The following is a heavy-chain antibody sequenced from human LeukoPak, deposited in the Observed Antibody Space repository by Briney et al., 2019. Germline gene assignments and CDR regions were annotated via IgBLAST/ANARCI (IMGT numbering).Heavy chain of an antibody. CDR1: GYSISSGYY. CDR2: IYHSGST. CDR3: ARLGVRNIFHDY. Sequence: PSETLSLTCAVSGYSISSGYYWGWIRQPPGKGLEWIGSIYHSGSTYYNPSLKSRVTISVDTSKNQFSLKLSSVTAADTAVYYCARLGVRNIFHDYWGQGTLVTVSS. V-gene: IGHV4-38-2*01. D-gene: IGHD1/OR15-1a*01. J-gene: IGHJ4*02.